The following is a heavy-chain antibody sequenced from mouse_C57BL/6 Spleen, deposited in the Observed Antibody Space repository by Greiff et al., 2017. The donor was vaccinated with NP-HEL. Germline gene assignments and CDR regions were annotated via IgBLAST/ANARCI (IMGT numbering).Heavy chain of an antibody. CDR2: ISDGGSYT. J-gene: IGHJ3*01. Sequence: EVQGVESGGGLVKPGGSLKLSCAASGFTFSSYAMSWVRQTPEKRLEWVATISDGGSYTYYPENVKGRFTISRDNAKTNLYLPISHLKSEDSAMYYCARDCGVPYAYWGQGTLVTVSA. CDR1: GFTFSSYA. CDR3: ARDCGVPYAY. V-gene: IGHV5-4*01.